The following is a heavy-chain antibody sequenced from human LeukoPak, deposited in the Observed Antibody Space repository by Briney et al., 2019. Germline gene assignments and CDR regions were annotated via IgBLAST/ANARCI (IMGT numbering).Heavy chain of an antibody. J-gene: IGHJ4*02. CDR1: GGSISSYY. D-gene: IGHD6-19*01. Sequence: SETLSLTCTVSGGSISSYYWSWIRQPPGKGLAGIGYIYYSGSTNYNPSLKSRVTISVDTSKNQFSLKLSSVAAADTAVYYCARHGRGLVLYYFDYWGQGTLVTVSS. CDR3: ARHGRGLVLYYFDY. V-gene: IGHV4-59*08. CDR2: IYYSGST.